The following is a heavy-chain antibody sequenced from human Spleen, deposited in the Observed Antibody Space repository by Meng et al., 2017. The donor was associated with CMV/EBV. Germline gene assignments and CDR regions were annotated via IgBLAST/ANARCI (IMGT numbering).Heavy chain of an antibody. V-gene: IGHV1-3*01. D-gene: IGHD4-11*01. CDR2: INAGNGNT. CDR3: ARLTAATTTGNYFDY. Sequence: SGYTFTRYAIHWVRQAPGQRLEWMGWINAGNGNTKYSQKFQGRVTITRDTSASTAYMELSSLGSEDTALYYCARLTAATTTGNYFDYWGQGTLVTVSS. J-gene: IGHJ4*02. CDR1: GYTFTRYA.